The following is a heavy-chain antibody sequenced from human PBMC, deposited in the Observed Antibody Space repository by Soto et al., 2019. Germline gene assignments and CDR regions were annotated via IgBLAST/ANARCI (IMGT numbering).Heavy chain of an antibody. V-gene: IGHV1-2*04. CDR2: INPNSGGT. CDR3: ARDGNYILTGYYRNPYYYYGMDV. CDR1: GYTFTGYY. Sequence: ASVKVSCKASGYTFTGYYMHWVRQAPGQGLEWMGWINPNSGGTNYAQKFQGWVTMTRDTSISTAYMELGRLRSDDTAVYYCARDGNYILTGYYRNPYYYYGMDVWGQGTTVTVSS. J-gene: IGHJ6*02. D-gene: IGHD3-9*01.